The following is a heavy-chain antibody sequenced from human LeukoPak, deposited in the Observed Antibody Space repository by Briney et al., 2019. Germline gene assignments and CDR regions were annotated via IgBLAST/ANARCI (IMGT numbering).Heavy chain of an antibody. D-gene: IGHD4-23*01. J-gene: IGHJ4*02. V-gene: IGHV3-30*03. Sequence: GRSLRLSCAASGSTFSSYGMHWVRRAPGKGLEWVAVVSYDGGNKDYADSVKGRFTISRDNSKNTLYLQMNSLSTEDTAVYYCARGYGGQDYFEYWGQGTLVTVSS. CDR3: ARGYGGQDYFEY. CDR1: GSTFSSYG. CDR2: VSYDGGNK.